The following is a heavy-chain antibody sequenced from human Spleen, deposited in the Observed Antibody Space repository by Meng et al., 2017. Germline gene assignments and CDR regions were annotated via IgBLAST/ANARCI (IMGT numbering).Heavy chain of an antibody. CDR3: ATRGNPYLNC. CDR1: GYTLSSDG. J-gene: IGHJ4*02. Sequence: QGHRVRSGAEVTKPGASVNVSCEASGYTLSSDGFSWVRQAPGQGLEWLGWINTYNGKTDYAQKFQGRITMTTDTFTSTAYMELRNLRSDDTAVYYCATRGNPYLNCWGQGTLVTVSS. V-gene: IGHV1-18*01. CDR2: INTYNGKT.